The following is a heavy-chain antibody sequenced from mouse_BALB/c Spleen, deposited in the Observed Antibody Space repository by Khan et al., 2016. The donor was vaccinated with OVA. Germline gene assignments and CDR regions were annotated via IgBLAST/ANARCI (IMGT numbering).Heavy chain of an antibody. V-gene: IGHV2-9*02. CDR1: GFSLSNYG. J-gene: IGHJ3*01. CDR3: ARSYDYDVGGFAY. CDR2: IWTGGIT. D-gene: IGHD2-4*01. Sequence: QVQLKELGPGLVAPSQSLSITCTVSGFSLSNYGIHWVRQPPGKGLEWLGVIWTGGITNYNSALMSRLFISKDNSKSQVFLKMNRLQTDDTAIYYCARSYDYDVGGFAYWGQGTLVTVSA.